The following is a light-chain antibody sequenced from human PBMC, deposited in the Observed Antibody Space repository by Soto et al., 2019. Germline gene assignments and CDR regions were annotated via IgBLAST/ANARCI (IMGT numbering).Light chain of an antibody. CDR3: VAWDDSLSGVV. V-gene: IGLV1-47*02. Sequence: QSVLTQPPSASGTPGQRVTISCSGSSSNIGSNYVYWYQQLPGTAPKLLIYSVNQRPSGVPDRFSGSKSGTSASLAISGLRSEDEADYYCVAWDDSLSGVVFGGGTKLTVL. CDR1: SSNIGSNY. CDR2: SVN. J-gene: IGLJ2*01.